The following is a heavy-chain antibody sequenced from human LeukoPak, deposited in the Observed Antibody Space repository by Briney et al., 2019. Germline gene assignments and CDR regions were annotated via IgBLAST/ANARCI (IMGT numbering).Heavy chain of an antibody. D-gene: IGHD2-2*01. V-gene: IGHV4-59*01. J-gene: IGHJ3*02. CDR1: GDSTNTYF. CDR2: IYYSGST. CDR3: ARVVPAAMGDAFDI. Sequence: SETLSLTCTLSGDSTNTYFWSWIRQSPGKGLEWIGYIYYSGSTNYNPSLKSRVTISVDTSKNQFSLKLSSVTAADTAVYYCARVVPAAMGDAFDIWGQGTMVTVSS.